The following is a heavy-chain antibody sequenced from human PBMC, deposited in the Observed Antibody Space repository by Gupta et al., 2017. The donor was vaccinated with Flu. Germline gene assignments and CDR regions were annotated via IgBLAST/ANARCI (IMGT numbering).Heavy chain of an antibody. D-gene: IGHD6-19*01. V-gene: IGHV3-13*01. Sequence: RQDTGQALELVPGVTACGDTVYADSVKGRFTVSRENVKNSLCLQMNGLTVGDTARYYCARSSRRSDGWFHFDYWGQGTLVTVSS. CDR3: ARSSRRSDGWFHFDY. J-gene: IGHJ4*02. CDR2: VTACGDT.